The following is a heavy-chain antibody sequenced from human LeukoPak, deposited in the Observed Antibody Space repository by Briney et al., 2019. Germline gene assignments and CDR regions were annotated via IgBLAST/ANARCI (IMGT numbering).Heavy chain of an antibody. V-gene: IGHV1-69*13. CDR3: ARVLGGPGYCSGGSCYSQSGWFDP. D-gene: IGHD2-15*01. CDR2: IIPIFGTA. J-gene: IGHJ5*02. CDR1: GGTFSSYA. Sequence: GASVKVSCKASGGTFSSYAISWVRQAPGQGLEWIGGIIPIFGTANYAQKFQGRVTITADESTSTAYTELSSLRSEDTAVYYCARVLGGPGYCSGGSCYSQSGWFDPWGQGTLVTVSS.